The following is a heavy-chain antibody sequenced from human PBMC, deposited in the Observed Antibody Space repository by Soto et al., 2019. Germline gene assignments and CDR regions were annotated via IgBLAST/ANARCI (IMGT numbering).Heavy chain of an antibody. CDR1: GFTFSTYA. Sequence: EVQLLDSGGGLVQPGGSLRLSCVASGFTFSTYAMSWVRQAPGKGLEWVSAISGSGDSTYFADSVKGRFTISRDNSKNTLYLQMNGLRAEDTAVYYCAKDYGSGPGDWFDPWGQGTLVTVSS. CDR3: AKDYGSGPGDWFDP. CDR2: ISGSGDST. J-gene: IGHJ5*02. V-gene: IGHV3-23*01. D-gene: IGHD3-10*01.